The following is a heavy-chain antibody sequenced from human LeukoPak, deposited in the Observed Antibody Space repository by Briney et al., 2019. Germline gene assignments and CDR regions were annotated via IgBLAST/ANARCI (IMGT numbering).Heavy chain of an antibody. D-gene: IGHD2-2*01. CDR3: ARQQLPNGAYYFDY. CDR2: IYYSGSA. J-gene: IGHJ4*02. CDR1: GGSISSYY. Sequence: SETLSLTCTVSGGSISSYYWSWIRQPPGKGLEWIGYIYYSGSANYNPSLKSRVTISVDMSKNQFSLILSSVTAADTAVYYCARQQLPNGAYYFDYWGQGTLVTVSS. V-gene: IGHV4-59*08.